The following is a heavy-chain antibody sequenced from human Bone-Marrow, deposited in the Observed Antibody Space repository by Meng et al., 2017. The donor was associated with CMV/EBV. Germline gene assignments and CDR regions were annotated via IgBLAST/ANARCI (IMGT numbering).Heavy chain of an antibody. CDR1: GGSISSSDYY. V-gene: IGHV4-39*07. D-gene: IGHD1/OR15-1a*01. CDR2: IYYSGST. CDR3: ARDLWTMTVTGTDHWYDP. J-gene: IGHJ5*02. Sequence: SETLSPTCTVSGGSISSSDYYWGWIRQPPGKGLEWIGSIYYSGSTYYNPSLKSRVTISVDTSKNQFSLTLNSVTAADTAVYYCARDLWTMTVTGTDHWYDPWGQGTLVTVSS.